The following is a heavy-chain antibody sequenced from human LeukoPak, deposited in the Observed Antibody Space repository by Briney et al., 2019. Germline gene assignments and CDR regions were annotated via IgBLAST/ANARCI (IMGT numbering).Heavy chain of an antibody. Sequence: PSETLSLTCAVYGGSFSGYYWSWIRQPPGKGLEWIGEINHSGSTNYNPSLKSRVTISVDTSKNQFSLKLSSVTAADTAVYYCARVYSTTPGYYYNGMDVWGQGTTVTVSS. D-gene: IGHD6-13*01. J-gene: IGHJ6*02. V-gene: IGHV4-34*01. CDR3: ARVYSTTPGYYYNGMDV. CDR2: INHSGST. CDR1: GGSFSGYY.